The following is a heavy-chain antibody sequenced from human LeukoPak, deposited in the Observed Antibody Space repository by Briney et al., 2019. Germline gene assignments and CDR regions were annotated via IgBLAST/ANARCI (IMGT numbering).Heavy chain of an antibody. CDR2: IIPILGIA. Sequence: SVKVSCKASGGTFSSYAISWVRQAPGQGLEWMGRIIPILGIASYAQKFQGRVTITADKSTSTAYMELSSLRSEDTAVYYCVGYDPRRVAIDYWGQGTLVTVSS. J-gene: IGHJ4*02. CDR3: VGYDPRRVAIDY. CDR1: GGTFSSYA. D-gene: IGHD2-2*01. V-gene: IGHV1-69*04.